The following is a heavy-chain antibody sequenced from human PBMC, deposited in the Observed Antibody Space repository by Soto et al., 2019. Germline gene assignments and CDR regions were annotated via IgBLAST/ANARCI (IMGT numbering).Heavy chain of an antibody. D-gene: IGHD1-1*01. V-gene: IGHV1-58*01. J-gene: IGHJ4*02. CDR1: GFTFTRSA. CDR2: VAVGNGNT. CDR3: ARDVLSNSPYLDF. Sequence: SVKVSCKASGFTFTRSAVQWVRQARGQRLEWIGWVAVGNGNTNYAQKFQERVTITRDTSTSTVYMELRSLRSDDTAVYYCARDVLSNSPYLDFWGQGTLVTVSS.